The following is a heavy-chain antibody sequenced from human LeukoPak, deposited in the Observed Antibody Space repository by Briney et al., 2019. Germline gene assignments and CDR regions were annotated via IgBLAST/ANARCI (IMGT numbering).Heavy chain of an antibody. J-gene: IGHJ1*01. CDR3: AKDGCSSTSCYPEYFQH. CDR1: GFTFSSYA. V-gene: IGHV3-64*01. CDR2: ISSNGGST. D-gene: IGHD2-2*01. Sequence: PGGSLRLSCAASGFTFSSYAMHWVRQAPGKGLEYVSAISSNGGSTYYANSVKGRFTISRDNSKNTLYLQMGSLRAEDMAVYYCAKDGCSSTSCYPEYFQHWGQGTLVTVSS.